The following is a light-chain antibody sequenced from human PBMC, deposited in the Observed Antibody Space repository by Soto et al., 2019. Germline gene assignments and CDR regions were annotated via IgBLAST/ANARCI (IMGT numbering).Light chain of an antibody. Sequence: QSVLTQPPSVSEAPRQRVTISCSGSSSNIGNNAVNWYQQLPGKAPKLLIYYDDLLPSGVSDRFSGSKSGTSASLAISGLQYEDEADYYCAAWDDSMNGYVLGTGTKVTVL. CDR2: YDD. CDR3: AAWDDSMNGYV. J-gene: IGLJ1*01. V-gene: IGLV1-36*01. CDR1: SSNIGNNA.